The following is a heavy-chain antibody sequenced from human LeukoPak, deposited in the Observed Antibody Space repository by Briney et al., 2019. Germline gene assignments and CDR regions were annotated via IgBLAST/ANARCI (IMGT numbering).Heavy chain of an antibody. CDR1: GYTFTSYD. D-gene: IGHD3-3*01. J-gene: IGHJ4*02. Sequence: ASVKVSCKASGYTFTSYDINWVRQATGQGLEWMGWMNPDSGNTGYAQKFKGRVSITRNTSISTAYMEVSSLRSEDTAVYYCATATQFYYDFWSGYYVGNDYWGQGTLVTVSS. V-gene: IGHV1-8*03. CDR2: MNPDSGNT. CDR3: ATATQFYYDFWSGYYVGNDY.